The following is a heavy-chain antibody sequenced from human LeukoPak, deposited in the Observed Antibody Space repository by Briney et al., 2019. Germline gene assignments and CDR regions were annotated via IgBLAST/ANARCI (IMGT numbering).Heavy chain of an antibody. CDR2: SYWDDDK. D-gene: IGHD6-13*01. J-gene: IGHJ3*02. CDR3: AHRHGAAAGSYHAFDI. Sequence: SGPTLVKPTQTLTLTSTFSGFSLSTRGGCVGWIRQPPGKALEWLSLSYWDDDKRYGPSLKSRLTITKDTSKNQVVLTMTNMDPVDTATYYCAHRHGAAAGSYHAFDIWGQGTMVTVSS. CDR1: GFSLSTRGGC. V-gene: IGHV2-5*05.